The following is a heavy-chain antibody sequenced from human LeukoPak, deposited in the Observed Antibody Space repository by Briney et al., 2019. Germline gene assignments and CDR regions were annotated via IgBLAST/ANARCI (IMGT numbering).Heavy chain of an antibody. CDR2: ISWNSGSI. Sequence: GRSLRLSCAASGFTFDDYAMHWVRQAPGKGLEWVSGISWNSGSIGYADSVKGRFTISRDNAKNSLYLQMNSLRAEDTAVYYCAKAGYYDSSGYYPFGYWGQGTLVTVSS. CDR1: GFTFDDYA. J-gene: IGHJ4*02. CDR3: AKAGYYDSSGYYPFGY. V-gene: IGHV3-9*01. D-gene: IGHD3-22*01.